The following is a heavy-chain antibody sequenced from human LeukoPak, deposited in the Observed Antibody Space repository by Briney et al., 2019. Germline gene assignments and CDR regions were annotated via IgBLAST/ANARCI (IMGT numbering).Heavy chain of an antibody. J-gene: IGHJ3*02. CDR3: ARDLLGDYGTFDI. Sequence: PSETLSLTCTVSGGSITTHYWSWIRQPAGREVEWIGRVYNTGSTKYNPSLESRVTMSVDTSSNRFSLNLRSVTAADTAVHYCARDLLGDYGTFDIWGQGTMVTVSS. CDR2: VYNTGST. CDR1: GGSITTHY. V-gene: IGHV4-4*07. D-gene: IGHD4-17*01.